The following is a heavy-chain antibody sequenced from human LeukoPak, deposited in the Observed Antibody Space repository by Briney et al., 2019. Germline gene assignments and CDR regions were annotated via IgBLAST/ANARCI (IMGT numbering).Heavy chain of an antibody. V-gene: IGHV1-69*04. D-gene: IGHD6-19*01. CDR3: ARTSTEPEYSSGWYEGDWFDP. J-gene: IGHJ5*02. Sequence: GASVKVSCKASGGTFSSYAISWVRQAPGQGLEWVGRIIPILGIANYAQKFQGRVTITADKSTSTAYMELSSLRSEDTAVYYCARTSTEPEYSSGWYEGDWFDPWGQGTLVTVSS. CDR2: IIPILGIA. CDR1: GGTFSSYA.